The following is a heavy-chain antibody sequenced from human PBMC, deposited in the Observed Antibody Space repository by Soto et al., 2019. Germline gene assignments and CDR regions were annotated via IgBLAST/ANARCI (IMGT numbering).Heavy chain of an antibody. CDR2: ISYDGSNK. CDR3: AILDYSDYGMDV. D-gene: IGHD4-4*01. CDR1: GFTFSSYG. V-gene: IGHV3-30*03. J-gene: IGHJ6*02. Sequence: PGWSLRLSCAASGFTFSSYGMHWVRQAPGKGLEWVAVISYDGSNKYYADSVKGRFTISRDNSKNTLYLQMNSLRAEDTAVYYCAILDYSDYGMDVWGQGTTVTVS.